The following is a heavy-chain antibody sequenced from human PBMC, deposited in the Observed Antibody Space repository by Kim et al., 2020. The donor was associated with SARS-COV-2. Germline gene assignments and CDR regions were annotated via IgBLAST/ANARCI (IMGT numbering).Heavy chain of an antibody. CDR1: GFTFGDYA. CDR3: TRVSDSSSWYPLCY. D-gene: IGHD6-13*01. J-gene: IGHJ4*02. CDR2: IRSKAYGGTT. Sequence: GGSLRLSCTASGFTFGDYAMSWVRQAPGKGLEWVGFIRSKAYGGTTEYAASVKGRFTISRDDSKSIAYLQMNSLKTEDTSVYYCTRVSDSSSWYPLCYWGQGTLVTVSS. V-gene: IGHV3-49*04.